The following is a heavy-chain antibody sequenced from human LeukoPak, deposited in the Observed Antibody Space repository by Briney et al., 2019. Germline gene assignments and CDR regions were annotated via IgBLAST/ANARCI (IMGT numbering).Heavy chain of an antibody. Sequence: SETLSLTCTVSGGSISSSYWSWIRQPPGKGLEWIGYIYYSGSTNYNPSLNSRVTISVDTSKNQLSLKLSSVTAADTAVYYCASVGYADYWGQGTLVTVSS. CDR2: IYYSGST. V-gene: IGHV4-59*01. CDR1: GGSISSSY. J-gene: IGHJ4*02. CDR3: ASVGYADY. D-gene: IGHD1-1*01.